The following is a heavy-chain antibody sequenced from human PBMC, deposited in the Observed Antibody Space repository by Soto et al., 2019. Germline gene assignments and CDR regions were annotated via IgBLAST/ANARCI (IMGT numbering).Heavy chain of an antibody. V-gene: IGHV4-39*01. CDR1: GGSISSSRYY. Sequence: PSETLSLTCTVSGGSISSSRYYWGWIRQSPGKGLEWIGSFYYSGSTYYSPSLKSRVTISGDTSKKQISLRLSSVTAADTAVYYCVRISVASRYMDVWGKGTTVTVPS. CDR2: FYYSGST. D-gene: IGHD5-12*01. CDR3: VRISVASRYMDV. J-gene: IGHJ6*03.